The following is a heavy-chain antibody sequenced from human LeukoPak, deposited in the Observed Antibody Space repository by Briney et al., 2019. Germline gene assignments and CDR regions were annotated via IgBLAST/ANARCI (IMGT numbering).Heavy chain of an antibody. V-gene: IGHV4-34*01. CDR3: ASHYDTSGYFY. CDR1: GGPFSGFY. CDR2: INHSGST. J-gene: IGHJ4*02. D-gene: IGHD3-22*01. Sequence: SETLSLTCAVYGGPFSGFYWGWIRQPPGKGLEWIGEINHSGSTDYNPSLKSRVTISVDTSKNQFSLKLSSVTAADTAVYYCASHYDTSGYFYWGQGTLVTVSS.